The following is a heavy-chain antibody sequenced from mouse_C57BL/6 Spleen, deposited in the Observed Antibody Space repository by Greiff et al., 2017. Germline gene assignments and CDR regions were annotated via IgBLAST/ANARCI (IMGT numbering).Heavy chain of an antibody. J-gene: IGHJ1*03. CDR3: ARQRYYGSARYFDV. V-gene: IGHV5-12*01. CDR2: ISHGGGST. Sequence: EVQRVESGGGLVQPGGSLKLSCAASGFTFSDYYMYWVRQTPEKRLEWVAYISHGGGSTYYPDTVKGRFTITRDNAKNTLYLQMSRLKSEDTAMYYCARQRYYGSARYFDVWGTGTTVTVSS. D-gene: IGHD1-1*01. CDR1: GFTFSDYY.